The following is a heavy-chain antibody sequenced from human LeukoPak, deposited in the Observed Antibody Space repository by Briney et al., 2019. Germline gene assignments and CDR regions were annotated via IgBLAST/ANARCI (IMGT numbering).Heavy chain of an antibody. Sequence: DPSETLSLTCTVSDGSISSSSYYWGWIRQPPGKGLEWIGSMYDSGTTYLNPSLKSRVTMSVDTSKNQFSLKLSSVTAADTAVYYCARHDSSNWYSEFDFWGQGILVTVSS. CDR3: ARHDSSNWYSEFDF. CDR1: DGSISSSSYY. J-gene: IGHJ4*02. CDR2: MYDSGTT. V-gene: IGHV4-39*01. D-gene: IGHD6-13*01.